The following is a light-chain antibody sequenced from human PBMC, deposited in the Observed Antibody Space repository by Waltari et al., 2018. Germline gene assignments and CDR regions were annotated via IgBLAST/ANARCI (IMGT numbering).Light chain of an antibody. CDR3: HVWDGKTVM. V-gene: IGLV3-21*02. Sequence: SSVLTPAPSVSVAPGPTATVTCGGDNIGGRSVHWYQQRPGRAPVLVVYLDSDRPSGIPDRFSGSKSGNAATLTISRVEAGDEADYYCHVWDGKTVMFGGGTKLTVL. CDR1: NIGGRS. J-gene: IGLJ3*02. CDR2: LDS.